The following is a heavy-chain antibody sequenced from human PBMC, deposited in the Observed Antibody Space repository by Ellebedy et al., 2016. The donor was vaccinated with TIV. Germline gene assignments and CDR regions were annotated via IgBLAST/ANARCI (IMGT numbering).Heavy chain of an antibody. CDR2: MNPNSGNT. CDR1: GYTFTSYD. CDR3: ARGSSPFTIFGVVTDYYYYMDV. Sequence: ASVKVSXXASGYTFTSYDINWVRQATGQGLEWMGWMNPNSGNTGYAQKFQGRVTMTRNTSISTAYMELSSLRSEDTAVYYCARGSSPFTIFGVVTDYYYYMDVWGKGTTVTVSS. D-gene: IGHD3-3*01. J-gene: IGHJ6*03. V-gene: IGHV1-8*01.